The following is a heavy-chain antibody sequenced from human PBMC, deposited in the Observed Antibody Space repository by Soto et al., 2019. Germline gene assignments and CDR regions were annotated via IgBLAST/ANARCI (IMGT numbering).Heavy chain of an antibody. D-gene: IGHD6-13*01. V-gene: IGHV1-3*01. J-gene: IGHJ4*02. Sequence: GTSVKLSCEACGDTFTSYTMHCVRQAPGQRLEWMGWINAGNGNTKYSQKFQGRVTITRDTSASTAYMELSSLRSEDTAVYYCARDPQYSSSWQRPYYFDYWGQGTLVTVSS. CDR3: ARDPQYSSSWQRPYYFDY. CDR2: INAGNGNT. CDR1: GDTFTSYT.